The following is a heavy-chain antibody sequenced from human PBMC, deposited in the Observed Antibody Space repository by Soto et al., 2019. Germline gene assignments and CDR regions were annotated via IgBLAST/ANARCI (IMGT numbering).Heavy chain of an antibody. D-gene: IGHD6-6*01. CDR2: ISGSDDST. Sequence: EVQLLESGGGLVQPGESLRLSCAASGFTFSSYAMSWVRQAPGKGLEWVSVISGSDDSTYYADSVKGRFTISRDNSKNTLYLQMNSLRAEDTAVDYCAKRSSSSTFDYWGQGTLVPVSS. CDR3: AKRSSSSTFDY. CDR1: GFTFSSYA. J-gene: IGHJ4*02. V-gene: IGHV3-23*01.